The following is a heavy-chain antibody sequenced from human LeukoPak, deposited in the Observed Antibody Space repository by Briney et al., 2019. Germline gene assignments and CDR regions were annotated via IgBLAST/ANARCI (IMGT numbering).Heavy chain of an antibody. D-gene: IGHD3-10*01. Sequence: GGSLRLSCAASGFTFSSYAMSWVRQAPGKGLEWVSAISGSGGSTYYADSVKGRFTISRDNSKNTLSLQMNSLRAEDTAVYYCAKDQLWSGELLVGKVPFDYQDYWGQGTLVTVSS. J-gene: IGHJ4*02. CDR2: ISGSGGST. CDR3: AKDQLWSGELLVGKVPFDYQDY. CDR1: GFTFSSYA. V-gene: IGHV3-23*01.